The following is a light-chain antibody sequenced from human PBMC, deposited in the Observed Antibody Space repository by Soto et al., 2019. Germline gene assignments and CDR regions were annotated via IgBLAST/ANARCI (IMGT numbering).Light chain of an antibody. Sequence: DIQMTQSPSTLSASVGDRVTITCRASQSISSWLAWYQQKPGKAPKLLIYKASSLESGVPSRFSGSGSGREFTLTISSLQPDEFATYYCQQYNSYSPCTFGQGTKLEIK. V-gene: IGKV1-5*03. CDR1: QSISSW. J-gene: IGKJ2*02. CDR3: QQYNSYSPCT. CDR2: KAS.